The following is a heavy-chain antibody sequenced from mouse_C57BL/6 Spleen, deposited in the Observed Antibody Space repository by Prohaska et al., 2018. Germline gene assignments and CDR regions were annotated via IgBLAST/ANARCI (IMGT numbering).Heavy chain of an antibody. V-gene: IGHV11-2*01. CDR3: MRYGGNYWYFDA. D-gene: IGHD1-1*02. Sequence: EVQLLETGGGLVQPGGSRGLSCEGSGFTFSGFWMSWVRQTPGKTLEWIGDINSDGSAINYAPSIKDRFTIFRDNDKSTLYLQMSNVRSEDTATYFCMRYGGNYWYFDAWGTGTTVTVSS. CDR1: GFTFSGFW. CDR2: INSDGSAI. J-gene: IGHJ1*03.